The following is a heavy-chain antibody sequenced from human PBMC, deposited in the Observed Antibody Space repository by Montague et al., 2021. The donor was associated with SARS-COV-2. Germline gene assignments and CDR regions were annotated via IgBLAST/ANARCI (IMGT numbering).Heavy chain of an antibody. Sequence: SETLSLTCTVSGGSISSYYWSWIRQPPGKGLEWIGYIYYSGSTNYNPSLKSRVTISVDTSRNQFSLKLSSVTAADTAVYYCARVLVERSSWGTYHYYGMDVWGQGTTVTVSS. D-gene: IGHD6-13*01. CDR2: IYYSGST. CDR3: ARVLVERSSWGTYHYYGMDV. CDR1: GGSISSYY. J-gene: IGHJ6*02. V-gene: IGHV4-59*01.